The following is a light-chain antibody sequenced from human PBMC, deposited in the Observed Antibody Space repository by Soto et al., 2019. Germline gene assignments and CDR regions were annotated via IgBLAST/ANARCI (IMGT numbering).Light chain of an antibody. CDR1: QSVSST. V-gene: IGKV3-15*01. CDR3: QQYNNWRT. Sequence: ESVLTQSPGTLSLSPGERATLSCGDSQSVSSTLSWYQQKPRHAPRLLIDGASTGATGIPARFSGSGSGTEFTLTISSLQSEDFAVYYCQQYNNWRTFGQGTKV. CDR2: GAS. J-gene: IGKJ1*01.